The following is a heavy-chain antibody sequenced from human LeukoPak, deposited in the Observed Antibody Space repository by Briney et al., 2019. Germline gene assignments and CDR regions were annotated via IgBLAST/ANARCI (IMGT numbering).Heavy chain of an antibody. V-gene: IGHV3-49*04. D-gene: IGHD2-2*01. CDR2: VRSKAYGGTT. J-gene: IGHJ6*02. CDR3: TRDFVVYYYGMDV. CDR1: GFTFGDYA. Sequence: GGSLRLSCTASGFTFGDYAMSWVRQAPGKGLEWVGFVRSKAYGGTTEYAASVKGRFTISRDDSKSIAYLQMNSLKPEDTAVYYCTRDFVVYYYGMDVWGQGTTVTVSS.